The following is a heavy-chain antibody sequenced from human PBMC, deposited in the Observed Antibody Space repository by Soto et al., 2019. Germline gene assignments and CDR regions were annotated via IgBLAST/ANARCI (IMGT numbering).Heavy chain of an antibody. V-gene: IGHV1-3*01. J-gene: IGHJ5*02. D-gene: IGHD3-9*01. CDR2: INAGNGNT. CDR1: GYTFTSYA. CDR3: ARDHRYYDTLTGYYPHSWFDP. Sequence: GASVKVSCKASGYTFTSYAMHWVRQAPGQRLEWMGWINAGNGNTKYSQKFQGRVTITRDTSASTAYMELSSLRSEDTAVYYCARDHRYYDTLTGYYPHSWFDPWGQGTLVTVSS.